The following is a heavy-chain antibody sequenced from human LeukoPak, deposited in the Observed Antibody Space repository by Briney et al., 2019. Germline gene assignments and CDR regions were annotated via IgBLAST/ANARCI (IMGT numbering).Heavy chain of an antibody. J-gene: IGHJ3*02. V-gene: IGHV3-66*01. D-gene: IGHD3-22*01. CDR2: IYSGGST. CDR1: GFTVSSNY. CDR3: ARDISSGYYDAFDI. Sequence: PGGSLRLSRAASGFTVSSNYMSWVRQAPGKGLEWVSIIYSGGSTYYADSVKGRFTISRDNSKNTLYLQMNSLRAEDTAVYYCARDISSGYYDAFDIWGQGTMVTVSS.